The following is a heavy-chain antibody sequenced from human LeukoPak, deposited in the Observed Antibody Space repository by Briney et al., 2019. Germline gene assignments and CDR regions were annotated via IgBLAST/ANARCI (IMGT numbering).Heavy chain of an antibody. CDR1: GITFSSYG. V-gene: IGHV3-30*18. CDR2: ISYDGSNK. CDR3: AKDLFGYCSGGSCYYGHFQH. D-gene: IGHD2-15*01. J-gene: IGHJ1*01. Sequence: GGSLRLSCAASGITFSSYGMHWVRQAPGKGLEWVAVISYDGSNKYYADSVKGRFTISRDNSKNTLYLQMNSLRAEDTAVYYCAKDLFGYCSGGSCYYGHFQHWGQGTLVTVSS.